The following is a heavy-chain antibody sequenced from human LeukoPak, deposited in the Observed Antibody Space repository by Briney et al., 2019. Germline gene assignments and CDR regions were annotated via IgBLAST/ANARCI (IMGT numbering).Heavy chain of an antibody. D-gene: IGHD2-21*01. CDR3: ARLYSISARGFDY. CDR2: INPNSGGT. Sequence: ASVKVSCKASGYTFTSYGISWVRQAPGQGLEWMGWINPNSGGTNYAQKFQGRVTMTRDTSISTAYMELSRLRSDDTAVYYCARLYSISARGFDYWGQGTLVTVSS. J-gene: IGHJ4*02. CDR1: GYTFTSYG. V-gene: IGHV1-2*02.